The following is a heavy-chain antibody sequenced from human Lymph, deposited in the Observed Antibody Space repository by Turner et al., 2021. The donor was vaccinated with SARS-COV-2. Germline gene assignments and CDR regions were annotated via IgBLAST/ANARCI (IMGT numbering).Heavy chain of an antibody. CDR3: ARGRYSGGGMDV. CDR1: GYTFTSYD. CDR2: MNPNSGNT. J-gene: IGHJ6*02. V-gene: IGHV1-8*01. Sequence: QVQLFQSAAEVKKPGASVKVSCKASGYTFTSYDFTWGRQATGQGLEWMGWMNPNSGNTGYAQKFQGRVTMTRNISISTAYMELSTLRSEDTAVYYCARGRYSGGGMDVWGQGTTVTVSS. D-gene: IGHD1-26*01.